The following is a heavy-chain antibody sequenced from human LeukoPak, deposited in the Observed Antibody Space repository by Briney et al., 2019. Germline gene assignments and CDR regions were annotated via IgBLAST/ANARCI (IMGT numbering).Heavy chain of an antibody. V-gene: IGHV4-39*01. J-gene: IGHJ4*02. CDR3: ARQYTGIDY. CDR1: GGSISSSSYY. Sequence: SETLSLTCTVSGGSISSSSYYWGWIRQPPGKGLEWLGSIYYSGSTYYNPSLKSRVTISVDTSKNQFSLKLSSVTAADTAVYYCARQYTGIDYWGQGTLVTVSS. D-gene: IGHD2-2*02. CDR2: IYYSGST.